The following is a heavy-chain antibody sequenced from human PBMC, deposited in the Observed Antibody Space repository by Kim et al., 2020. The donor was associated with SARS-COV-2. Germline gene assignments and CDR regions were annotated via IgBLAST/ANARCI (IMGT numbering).Heavy chain of an antibody. V-gene: IGHV3-48*02. CDR2: SRAT. Sequence: SRATYYAGSVKGRFTIARENAKNSLYLQMNSLGDEDTAVYYGARGNGMDVWGQGTTVTVSS. CDR3: ARGNGMDV. J-gene: IGHJ6*02.